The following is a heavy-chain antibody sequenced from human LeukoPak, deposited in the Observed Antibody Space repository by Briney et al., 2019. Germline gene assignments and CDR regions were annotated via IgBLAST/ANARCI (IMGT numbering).Heavy chain of an antibody. V-gene: IGHV1-2*02. CDR1: GYTFTGYY. J-gene: IGHJ4*02. CDR3: AKARSRSSASSDY. D-gene: IGHD6-6*01. Sequence: ASVKVSCKASGYTFTGYYMYWVRQAPGQGLEWMGWINPNSGDTNYAQKLQGRVTMTRDTSISTAYVELTSLRSDDTAVYYCAKARSRSSASSDYWGQGTLVTVSS. CDR2: INPNSGDT.